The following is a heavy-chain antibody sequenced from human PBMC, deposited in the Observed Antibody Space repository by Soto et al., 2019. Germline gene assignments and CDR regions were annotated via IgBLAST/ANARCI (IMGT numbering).Heavy chain of an antibody. CDR2: IYYSGST. Sequence: SETLSLTCTVSGGSISSGGYYWSWIRQHPGKGLEWIGYIYYSGSTYYNPSLKSRVTISVDTSKNQFSLKLSSVTAADTAVYYCAREDYDSSGSLDYWGQGTLVTVS. CDR1: GGSISSGGYY. V-gene: IGHV4-31*03. J-gene: IGHJ4*02. CDR3: AREDYDSSGSLDY. D-gene: IGHD3-22*01.